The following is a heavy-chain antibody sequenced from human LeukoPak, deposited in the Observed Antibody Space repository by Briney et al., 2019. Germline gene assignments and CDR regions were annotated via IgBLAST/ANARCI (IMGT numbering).Heavy chain of an antibody. Sequence: HPGGSLRLSCVASGFTVSSNYMSWVRQAPGKGLEWVSVIYSGGSTYYADSVKGRFTISRDNSKNTLYLQMNSLRAEDTAVYYCARSSWLANDAFDIWGQGTMVTVSS. CDR2: IYSGGST. V-gene: IGHV3-66*01. CDR3: ARSSWLANDAFDI. CDR1: GFTVSSNY. J-gene: IGHJ3*02. D-gene: IGHD6-19*01.